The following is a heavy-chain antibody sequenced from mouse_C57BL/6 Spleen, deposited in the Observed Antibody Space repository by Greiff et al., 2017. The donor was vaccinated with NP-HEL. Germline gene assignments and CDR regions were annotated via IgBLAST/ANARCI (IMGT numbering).Heavy chain of an antibody. V-gene: IGHV5-9*01. CDR2: ISGGGGNT. Sequence: DVHLVESGGGLVKPGGSLKLSCAASGFTFSSYTMSWVRQTPEKRLEWVATISGGGGNTYYPDSVKGRFTISRDNAKNTLYLQMSSLRSEDTALYYCARSGNGYYVGFDYWGQGTTLTVSS. CDR1: GFTFSSYT. J-gene: IGHJ2*01. CDR3: ARSGNGYYVGFDY. D-gene: IGHD2-3*01.